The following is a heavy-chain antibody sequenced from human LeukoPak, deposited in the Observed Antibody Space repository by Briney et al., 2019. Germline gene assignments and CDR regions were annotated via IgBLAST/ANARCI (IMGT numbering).Heavy chain of an antibody. V-gene: IGHV4-34*01. CDR3: ADGVVITK. D-gene: IGHD3-22*01. Sequence: SETLSLTCAVYGGSFSGYYWSWIRQPPGKGLEWIGEINHSGSTNYNPSLKNRVTISVDTSKNQFSLKLMTVTAADSAVYYFADGVVITKWGQGTLVTVSS. CDR2: INHSGST. J-gene: IGHJ4*02. CDR1: GGSFSGYY.